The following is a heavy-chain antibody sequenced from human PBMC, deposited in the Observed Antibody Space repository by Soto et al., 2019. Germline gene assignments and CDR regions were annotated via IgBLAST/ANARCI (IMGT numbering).Heavy chain of an antibody. V-gene: IGHV1-69*06. Sequence: QVQLVQSGAEVKKPGSSVKVSCKASGGTFSSYAISWVRQAPGQGLEWMGGIIPIFGTANYAQKFQGRVTITADKSTSTAYMELSSLRSEDTAVYYCARDQIPGPTNYYYGMDVWGQGTTVTVSS. J-gene: IGHJ6*02. CDR3: ARDQIPGPTNYYYGMDV. CDR2: IIPIFGTA. D-gene: IGHD1-26*01. CDR1: GGTFSSYA.